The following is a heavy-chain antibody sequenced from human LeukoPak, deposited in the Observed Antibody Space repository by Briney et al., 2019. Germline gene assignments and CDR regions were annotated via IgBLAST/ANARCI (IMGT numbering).Heavy chain of an antibody. CDR3: AKDGGYGSGSYYPDY. V-gene: IGHV3-23*01. D-gene: IGHD3-10*01. CDR2: ISGGAGGA. J-gene: IGHJ4*02. CDR1: GFTFSSYA. Sequence: GGSLRLSCAASGFTFSSYAMNWVRQAPGKGLEWVSSISGGAGGASYAESVKGRFTMSRDNSKNTLYLKMNSLRAEDTAVYYCAKDGGYGSGSYYPDYWGQGTLVTV.